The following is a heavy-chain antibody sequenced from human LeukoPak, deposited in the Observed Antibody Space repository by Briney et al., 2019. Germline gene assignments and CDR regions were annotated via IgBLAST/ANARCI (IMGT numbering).Heavy chain of an antibody. CDR2: INPKSGGT. D-gene: IGHD1-26*01. V-gene: IGHV1-2*06. J-gene: IGHJ4*02. Sequence: ASVKVSCKASGYTFTGYYIHWVRQAPGQGLEWMGRINPKSGGTNYAQNFQGRVTMTRDTSISTAYMELSSLRSDDTAVYFCATFSGTYQSDYWGQGTLVTVS. CDR1: GYTFTGYY. CDR3: ATFSGTYQSDY.